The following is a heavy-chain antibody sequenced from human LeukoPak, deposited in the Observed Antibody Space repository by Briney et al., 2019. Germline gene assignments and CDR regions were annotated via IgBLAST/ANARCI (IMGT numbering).Heavy chain of an antibody. CDR2: ISSSGSSI. CDR1: GFTFSDYY. J-gene: IGHJ3*02. Sequence: PGGSLRLSCAASGFTFSDYYMSWIRQAPGKGLEWVSYISSSGSSIYYADSVKGRFTISRDNSKNTLYLQMNSLRAEDTAVYYCAKDRGEHWGYYWGAFDIWGQGTMVTVSS. CDR3: AKDRGEHWGYYWGAFDI. D-gene: IGHD3-22*01. V-gene: IGHV3-11*04.